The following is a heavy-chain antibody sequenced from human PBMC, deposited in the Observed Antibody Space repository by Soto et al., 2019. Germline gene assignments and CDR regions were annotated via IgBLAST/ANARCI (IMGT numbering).Heavy chain of an antibody. CDR1: GGSISSGCYY. CDR2: IYYSGST. J-gene: IGHJ4*01. D-gene: IGHD6-13*01. Sequence: PSETLSLTCTVSGGSISSGCYYWSWIRQHPGKGLEWIGYIYYSGSTYYNPSLKSRVTISVDTSKNQFSLKLSSVTAADTAVYYCAREDSSSWLFDYGGHGTLVTVS. V-gene: IGHV4-31*03. CDR3: AREDSSSWLFDY.